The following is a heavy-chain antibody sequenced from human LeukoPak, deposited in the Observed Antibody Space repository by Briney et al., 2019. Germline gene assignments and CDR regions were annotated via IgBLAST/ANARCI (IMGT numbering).Heavy chain of an antibody. CDR1: GGSITSYS. Sequence: SETLSLTCTVSGGSITSYSWSWIRRPAGKGLEWIGRIYSSGSTIYNPSLNTQITVSTDTSKNLLFLRLSSVTAADTAVYYCARDEGGGGTTWSYNWFGPWGQGSLVTVSS. CDR2: IYSSGST. D-gene: IGHD6-13*01. J-gene: IGHJ5*02. V-gene: IGHV4-4*07. CDR3: ARDEGGGGTTWSYNWFGP.